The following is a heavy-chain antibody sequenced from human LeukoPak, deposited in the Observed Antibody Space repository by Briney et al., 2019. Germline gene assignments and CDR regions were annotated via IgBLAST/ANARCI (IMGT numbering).Heavy chain of an antibody. CDR1: GLTFSSYE. CDR3: ARYYGSGSYVTGGMDV. V-gene: IGHV3-48*03. D-gene: IGHD3-10*01. Sequence: PGGSLRLSCAASGLTFSSYEMSWVRPAPGKGLEWLSYISTGGSTTHYADSVKGRFTMSRDNDKYSLYLQMNSLTAEDTAVYYCARYYGSGSYVTGGMDVWGQGTTVTVSS. J-gene: IGHJ6*02. CDR2: ISTGGSTT.